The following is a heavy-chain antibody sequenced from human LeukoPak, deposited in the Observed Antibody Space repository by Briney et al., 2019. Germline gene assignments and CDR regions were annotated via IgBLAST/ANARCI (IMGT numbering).Heavy chain of an antibody. J-gene: IGHJ4*02. CDR2: ISSSGST. CDR3: ARGPYSYDSSGAFDI. V-gene: IGHV4-61*02. D-gene: IGHD3-22*01. Sequence: SQTLSLTCTVSGDSISSGDYYWSWIRQPAGKGLEWIRRISSSGSTNYNPSLKSRVTISVDTSKNQFSLKLSSVTAADTAVYFCARGPYSYDSSGAFDIWGQGTLVTVSS. CDR1: GDSISSGDYY.